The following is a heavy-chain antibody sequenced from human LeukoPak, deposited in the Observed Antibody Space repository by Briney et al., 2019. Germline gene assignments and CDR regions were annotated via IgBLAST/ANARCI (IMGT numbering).Heavy chain of an antibody. V-gene: IGHV3-23*01. CDR1: GFTFSSYA. J-gene: IGHJ4*02. CDR3: AKTIRAGAVADGFDY. D-gene: IGHD6-19*01. CDR2: ISGSGGST. Sequence: GGSLRLSCAASGFTFSSYAMSWVRQAPGKGLEWVSAISGSGGSTYYADSVKGRFTISRGNSKNTLYLQMNSLRAEDTAVYYCAKTIRAGAVADGFDYWGQGTLVTVSS.